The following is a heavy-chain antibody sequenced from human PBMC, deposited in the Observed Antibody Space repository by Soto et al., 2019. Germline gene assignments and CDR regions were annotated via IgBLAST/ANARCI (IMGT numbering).Heavy chain of an antibody. CDR1: GFAFSSYA. CDR2: ISGSGGST. CDR3: AKAYYDFWSGYWGPYGMDV. Sequence: GGSLRLSSAASGFAFSSYAMSWVRQAPGKGLEWVSAISGSGGSTYYADSVKGRFTISRDNSKNTLYLQMNSLRAEDTAVYYCAKAYYDFWSGYWGPYGMDVWGQGTTVTVPS. J-gene: IGHJ6*02. D-gene: IGHD3-3*01. V-gene: IGHV3-23*01.